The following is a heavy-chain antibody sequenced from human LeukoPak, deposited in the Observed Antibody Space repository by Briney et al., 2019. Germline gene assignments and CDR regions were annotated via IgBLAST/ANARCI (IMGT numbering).Heavy chain of an antibody. J-gene: IGHJ4*02. Sequence: SETQSLTCTVSGGSISSYYWSWIRQPPGKGLEWIGYIYYSGSTNYNPSLKSRVTISVDTSKNQFSLKLSSVTAADTAVYYCARRDGYKGYCFDYWGQGTLVTVYS. D-gene: IGHD5-24*01. V-gene: IGHV4-59*01. CDR1: GGSISSYY. CDR3: ARRDGYKGYCFDY. CDR2: IYYSGST.